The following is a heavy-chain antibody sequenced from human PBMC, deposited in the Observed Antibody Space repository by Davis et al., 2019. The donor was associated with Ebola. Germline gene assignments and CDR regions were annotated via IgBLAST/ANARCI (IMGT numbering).Heavy chain of an antibody. CDR2: ISAGGTAP. CDR1: EFTFSNYG. Sequence: GVLKISCVASEFTFSNYGMTWVRQAPGKGLEWVSSISAGGTAPYYADSVKGRFTISRDNSRNTVSLQMGSLRVDDTAVYYCAKSFLHTGPHMSEFRGVDYWGQGTVVTVSS. D-gene: IGHD2-8*02. CDR3: AKSFLHTGPHMSEFRGVDY. V-gene: IGHV3-23*01. J-gene: IGHJ4*02.